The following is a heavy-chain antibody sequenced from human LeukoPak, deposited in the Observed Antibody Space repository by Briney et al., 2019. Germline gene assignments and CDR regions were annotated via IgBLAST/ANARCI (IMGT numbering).Heavy chain of an antibody. V-gene: IGHV4-38-2*02. Sequence: PSETLSLTCTVSGYSISSGYYWGWIRQPPGQGLEWIGSIYHSGSTYYNPSLKSRVTISVDTSKNQFSLKLSSVTAADTAVYYCAREGGWFDHWGQGTLVTVSS. J-gene: IGHJ5*02. CDR1: GYSISSGYY. CDR3: AREGGWFDH. D-gene: IGHD3-16*01. CDR2: IYHSGST.